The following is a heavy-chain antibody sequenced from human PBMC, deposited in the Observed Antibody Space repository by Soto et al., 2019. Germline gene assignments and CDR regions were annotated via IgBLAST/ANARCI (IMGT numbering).Heavy chain of an antibody. V-gene: IGHV3-15*07. CDR2: IKSETDGGTI. D-gene: IGHD6-19*01. CDR1: GFTFSNVW. CDR3: TPLALKYNSDWYPLSD. Sequence: EVQLVESGGGLVKPGGSLRLSCEGSGFTFSNVWMNWVRQAPGKGLEWVGRIKSETDGGTIDYAAPVKGRFTISRDDSNNTLYLQMNSLKTEDTATYYCTPLALKYNSDWYPLSDWGQGTRVTVSS. J-gene: IGHJ4*02.